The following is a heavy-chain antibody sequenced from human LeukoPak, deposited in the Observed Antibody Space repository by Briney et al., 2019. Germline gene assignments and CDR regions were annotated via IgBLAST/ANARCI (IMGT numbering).Heavy chain of an antibody. CDR1: GFTFSSYS. V-gene: IGHV3-21*01. Sequence: GGSLRLSCAASGFTFSSYSMNWVRQAPGKGLEWVSSISSSSSYIYYADSVKGRFTISRDNAKNSLYLQMNSLRAEDTAVYYCATYCSGGSCSSLEDYWGQGTLVTVPS. CDR3: ATYCSGGSCSSLEDY. D-gene: IGHD2-15*01. CDR2: ISSSSSYI. J-gene: IGHJ4*02.